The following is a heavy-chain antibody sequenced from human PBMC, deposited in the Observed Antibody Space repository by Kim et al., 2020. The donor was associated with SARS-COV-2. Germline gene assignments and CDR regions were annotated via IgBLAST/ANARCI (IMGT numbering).Heavy chain of an antibody. D-gene: IGHD3-10*01. J-gene: IGHJ4*02. Sequence: TYAQCFTGRFVFSLDTSVSTAYLQISSLKAEDTAVYYCASNVLLWFGEADYWGQGTLVTVSS. V-gene: IGHV7-4-1*02. CDR3: ASNVLLWFGEADY.